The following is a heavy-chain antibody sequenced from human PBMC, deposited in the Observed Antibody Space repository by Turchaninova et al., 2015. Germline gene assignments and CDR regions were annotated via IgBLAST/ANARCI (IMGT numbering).Heavy chain of an antibody. J-gene: IGHJ6*03. Sequence: QVTLKESGPALVKPPQPLTLTCPFPGLPLRTGMRVTWILQHPVKALEWLARIDWDDEKSYSTSLKTRLTISKDTSKNQVVLTMTNMDPVDTATYYCARMPSYYYYMDVWGKGTTVTVSS. CDR3: ARMPSYYYYMDV. CDR1: GLPLRTGMR. CDR2: IDWDDEK. V-gene: IGHV2-70*04.